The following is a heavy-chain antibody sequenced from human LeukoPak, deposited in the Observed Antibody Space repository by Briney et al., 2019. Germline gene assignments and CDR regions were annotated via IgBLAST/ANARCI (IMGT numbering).Heavy chain of an antibody. Sequence: SETLSLTCTASGGSISSYYWSWIRQPAGKGLEWIGRIYTSGSTNYNPSLKSRVTMSVDTSKNQFSLKLSSVTAADTAVYYCARASTPGWYYYGMDVWGQGTTVTVSS. D-gene: IGHD1-14*01. CDR3: ARASTPGWYYYGMDV. V-gene: IGHV4-4*07. CDR2: IYTSGST. J-gene: IGHJ6*02. CDR1: GGSISSYY.